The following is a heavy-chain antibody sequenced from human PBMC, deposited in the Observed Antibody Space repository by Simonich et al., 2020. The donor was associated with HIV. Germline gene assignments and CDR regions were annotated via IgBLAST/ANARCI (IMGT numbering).Heavy chain of an antibody. CDR2: INHSGIT. CDR1: GGSFSGYY. J-gene: IGHJ4*02. Sequence: QVQLQQWGAGLLKPSETLSLTCAVYGGSFSGYYWSWIRQPPGTGLEWIGEINHSGITNYKSSLNSRATISVDKSKNQFSLKLSSVTAADTAIYYCARRDLELILYFDYWGQGNLVTVSS. CDR3: ARRDLELILYFDY. D-gene: IGHD3-3*01. V-gene: IGHV4-34*01.